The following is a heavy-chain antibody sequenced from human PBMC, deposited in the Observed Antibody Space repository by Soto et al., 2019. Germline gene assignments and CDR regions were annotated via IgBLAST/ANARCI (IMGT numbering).Heavy chain of an antibody. CDR2: NYYSGST. CDR3: ARRGYYYDSSGYPSVWY. D-gene: IGHD3-22*01. V-gene: IGHV4-39*01. Sequence: PSETLSLTCTVSGGSISSSSYYWGWIRQPPGKGLECIGSNYYSGSTYYNPSLKSRVTISVDTSKNQFSLKLSSVTAADTAVYYCARRGYYYDSSGYPSVWYWGQGTLVTVS. J-gene: IGHJ4*02. CDR1: GGSISSSSYY.